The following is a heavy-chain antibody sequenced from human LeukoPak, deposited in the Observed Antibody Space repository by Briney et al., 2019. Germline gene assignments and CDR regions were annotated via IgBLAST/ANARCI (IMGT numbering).Heavy chain of an antibody. CDR2: IKQDGSEK. J-gene: IGHJ4*02. Sequence: GGSLRLSCAASGFTFSSYWMSWVRQAPGKGLEWVANIKQDGSEKYYVDSVKGRFTISRDNAKNALYLQMNSLRAEDTAVYYCASPYYYDSSGYPLGYWGQGTLVTVSS. CDR1: GFTFSSYW. CDR3: ASPYYYDSSGYPLGY. D-gene: IGHD3-22*01. V-gene: IGHV3-7*01.